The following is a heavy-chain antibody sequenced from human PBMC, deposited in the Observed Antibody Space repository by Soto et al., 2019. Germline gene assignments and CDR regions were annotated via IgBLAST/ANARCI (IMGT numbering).Heavy chain of an antibody. CDR3: AKEQAAATLYYFYYMDV. V-gene: IGHV3-30*18. J-gene: IGHJ6*03. Sequence: QMQLVESGGGVVQPGTSLRISCAASGFSFNSYGIHWVRQAPGKGLEWVAVISYDGSKTYYGESVKGRFTISRDNSKNTLYLQMNGVRDEDTAVYYCAKEQAAATLYYFYYMDVWGRGTTVTVSS. CDR1: GFSFNSYG. D-gene: IGHD6-13*01. CDR2: ISYDGSKT.